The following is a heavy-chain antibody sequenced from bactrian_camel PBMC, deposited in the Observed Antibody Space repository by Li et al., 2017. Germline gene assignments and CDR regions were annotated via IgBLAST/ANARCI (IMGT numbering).Heavy chain of an antibody. Sequence: QLVESGGGSVQAGGSLMLFCAVSGDTASIYRMAWFRQVPGKEREWVATIYNGRTTYADFVKGRFTISRDNAKNTVYLQMNSLKPEDTAMYYCAADSCVRPTSPERYNYRGQGTQVTVS. CDR2: IYNGRT. CDR3: AADSCVRPTSPERYNY. CDR1: GDTASIYR. V-gene: IGHV3S53*01. D-gene: IGHD3*01. J-gene: IGHJ4*01.